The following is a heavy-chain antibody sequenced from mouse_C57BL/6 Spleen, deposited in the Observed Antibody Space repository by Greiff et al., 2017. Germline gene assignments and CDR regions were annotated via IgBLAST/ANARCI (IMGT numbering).Heavy chain of an antibody. CDR1: GYTFTSYW. CDR2: INPSSGYT. D-gene: IGHD3-3*01. CDR3: ARSGLGSDYAMDY. V-gene: IGHV1-7*01. Sequence: VQLQQSGAELAKPGASVKLSCKASGYTFTSYWMHWVKQRPGQGLEWIGYINPSSGYTKYNQKFKVKATLTADKSSSTAYMQLSSLTYEDSAVYYCARSGLGSDYAMDYWGQGTSVTVSS. J-gene: IGHJ4*01.